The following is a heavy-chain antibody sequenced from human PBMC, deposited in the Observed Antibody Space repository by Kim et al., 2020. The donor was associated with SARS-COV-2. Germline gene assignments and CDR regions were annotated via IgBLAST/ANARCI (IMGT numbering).Heavy chain of an antibody. J-gene: IGHJ4*02. D-gene: IGHD3-3*01. CDR1: GFTFSSYW. CDR3: ARDRYDFWSGYYSDSYYFDY. CDR2: IKQDGSEK. Sequence: GGSLRLSCAASGFTFSSYWMSWVRQAPGKGLEWVANIKQDGSEKYYVDSVKGRFTISRDNAKNSLYLQMNSLRAEDTAVYYCARDRYDFWSGYYSDSYYFDYWGQGTLVTVSS. V-gene: IGHV3-7*03.